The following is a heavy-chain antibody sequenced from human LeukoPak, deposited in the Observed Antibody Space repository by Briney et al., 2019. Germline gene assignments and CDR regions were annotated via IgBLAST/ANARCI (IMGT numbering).Heavy chain of an antibody. CDR1: ADAFRHYY. Sequence: SYTLALTCAVSADAFRHYYWRWIRQPPGKGLEWLGHIYSTGSTDYNPSLRSLVVISIDSSTNQFSLKLRSVTAADTAFYYCSXXRWQLXXPXXXXXXQGTLVTXXS. V-gene: IGHV4-59*01. CDR2: IYSTGST. CDR3: SXXRWQLXXPXXXX. D-gene: IGHD1-26*01. J-gene: IGHJ5*02.